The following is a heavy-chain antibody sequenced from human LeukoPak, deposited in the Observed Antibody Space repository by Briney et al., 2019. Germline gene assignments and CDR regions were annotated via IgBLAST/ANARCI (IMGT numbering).Heavy chain of an antibody. D-gene: IGHD3-3*01. Sequence: SETLSLTCTVSGDSISSSSHYWGWVRQPPGKGLEWIGSIFYSGYTYYNPSLKSRVSISVDTSENRFSLRLSSVTAADTAVYYCARKALWSGSYNWFDLWGQGTLVTVSS. J-gene: IGHJ5*02. CDR3: ARKALWSGSYNWFDL. CDR1: GDSISSSSHY. V-gene: IGHV4-39*01. CDR2: IFYSGYT.